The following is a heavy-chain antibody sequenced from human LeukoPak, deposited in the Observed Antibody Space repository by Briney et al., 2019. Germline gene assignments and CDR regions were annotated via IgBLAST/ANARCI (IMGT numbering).Heavy chain of an antibody. CDR2: INWNGGST. J-gene: IGHJ4*02. D-gene: IGHD3-3*01. CDR1: GFTFDDYG. CDR3: ARGGAQLRFLEWLLPNYFDY. V-gene: IGHV3-20*04. Sequence: GGSLRLSCAASGFTFDDYGMSWVRQAPGKGLEWVSGINWNGGSTGYADSVKGRFTISRDNAKNSLYLQMNSLRAEDTALYYCARGGAQLRFLEWLLPNYFDYWGRGTLVTVSS.